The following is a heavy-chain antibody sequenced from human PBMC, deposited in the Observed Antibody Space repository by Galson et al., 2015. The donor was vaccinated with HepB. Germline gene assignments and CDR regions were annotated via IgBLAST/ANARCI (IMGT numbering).Heavy chain of an antibody. V-gene: IGHV3-48*01. CDR3: ARDPLHYGDGPFDI. CDR2: ISGSGGTI. Sequence: SLRLSCAASGFTFSSYSMNWVRQAPGKGLEWISYISGSGGTIHYSDSVKGRITISRDNAKNSLYLQINSVRAEDTAVYYCARDPLHYGDGPFDIWGQGTMVTVSS. CDR1: GFTFSSYS. D-gene: IGHD4-17*01. J-gene: IGHJ3*02.